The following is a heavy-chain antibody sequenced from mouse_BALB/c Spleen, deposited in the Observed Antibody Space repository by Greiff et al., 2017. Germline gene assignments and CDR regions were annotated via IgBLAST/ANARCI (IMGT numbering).Heavy chain of an antibody. CDR2: IYPGSGST. Sequence: LQQPGSELVRPGASVKLSCKASGYTFTSYWLHWVKQRPGQGLEWIGNIYPGSGSTNYDEKFKSKATLTVDTSSSTAYMQLSSLTSEDSAVYYCTRFMITTIGEIWGQGTSVTVSS. J-gene: IGHJ4*01. CDR1: GYTFTSYW. CDR3: TRFMITTIGEI. D-gene: IGHD2-4*01. V-gene: IGHV1S22*01.